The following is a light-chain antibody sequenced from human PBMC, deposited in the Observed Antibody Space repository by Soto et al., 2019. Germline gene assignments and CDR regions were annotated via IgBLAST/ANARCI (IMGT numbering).Light chain of an antibody. V-gene: IGLV2-14*01. CDR2: EVS. CDR1: SSDVGGYKY. CDR3: SSYTSSSTWV. J-gene: IGLJ3*02. Sequence: QSALTQPASVSGSPGQSITISCTGTSSDVGGYKYVSWYQQHPGKAPKLIIYEVSDRPSGVSNRFSGSKSGNTASLTISGLQAEDECDYYCSSYTSSSTWVFGGGTKLTVL.